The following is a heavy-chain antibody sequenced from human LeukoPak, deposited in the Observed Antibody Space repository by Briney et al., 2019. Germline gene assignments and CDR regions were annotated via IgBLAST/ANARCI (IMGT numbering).Heavy chain of an antibody. CDR2: INHSGST. J-gene: IGHJ4*02. D-gene: IGHD2-15*01. Sequence: KPSETLSLTCAVYGGSFSGYYWSWIRQPPGKGLEWSGEINHSGSTNYNPSLKSRVTISVDTSKNQFSLKLSSVTAADTAVYYCARAPGCSGGSCSRYNNWGQGTLVTVSS. CDR1: GGSFSGYY. CDR3: ARAPGCSGGSCSRYNN. V-gene: IGHV4-34*01.